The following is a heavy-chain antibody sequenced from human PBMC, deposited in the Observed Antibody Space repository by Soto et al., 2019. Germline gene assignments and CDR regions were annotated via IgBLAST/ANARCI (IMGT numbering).Heavy chain of an antibody. Sequence: QVQLQQSGPRLVKPSETLSLTCTVSSGPDRSHNWGWIRQPPGRGLEWIGYVYYTGDTAYNPSLSGRVTISADTSTTDISLTLNSVPAADTAVYYCVRQGIDYLHGLVDVWGQGTTVSVSS. CDR1: SGPDRSHN. CDR2: VYYTGDT. V-gene: IGHV4-59*08. CDR3: VRQGIDYLHGLVDV. J-gene: IGHJ6*02. D-gene: IGHD4-17*01.